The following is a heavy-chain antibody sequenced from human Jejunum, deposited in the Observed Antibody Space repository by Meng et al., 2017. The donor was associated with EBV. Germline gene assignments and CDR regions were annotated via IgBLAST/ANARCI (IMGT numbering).Heavy chain of an antibody. J-gene: IGHJ4*02. Sequence: GQGVESGGGLIPAGGPLILSGAASGFTVSSDYRSWVRQAPGKGLECVSVISTGGSIFYADSVKGRFTISRDNSKNTLYLQMNSLGAEDTAVYYCARHRDVDYPLHYWGQGSLVTVSS. CDR3: ARHRDVDYPLHY. V-gene: IGHV3-53*01. CDR2: ISTGGSI. D-gene: IGHD4-17*01. CDR1: GFTVSSDY.